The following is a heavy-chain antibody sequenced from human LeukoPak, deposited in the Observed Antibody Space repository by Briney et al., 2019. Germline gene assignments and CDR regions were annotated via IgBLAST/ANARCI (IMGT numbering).Heavy chain of an antibody. CDR2: ISSSGSTI. V-gene: IGHV3-48*03. CDR1: GFTFSSYE. D-gene: IGHD6-19*01. J-gene: IGHJ5*02. Sequence: PGGSLRLSCAASGFTFSSYEMNWVRQAPGKGLEWVSYISSSGSTIYYADSVKGRVTISRDNAKNSLYLEINSLRPEDTALYFCAKDIAPLGITVAASESWGQGTLVTVSS. CDR3: AKDIAPLGITVAASES.